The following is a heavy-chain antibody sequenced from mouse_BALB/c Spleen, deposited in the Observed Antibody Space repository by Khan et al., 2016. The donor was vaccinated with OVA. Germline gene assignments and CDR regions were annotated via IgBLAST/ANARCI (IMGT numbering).Heavy chain of an antibody. CDR2: IGPGSSNA. J-gene: IGHJ4*01. CDR1: GYTFTSYW. V-gene: IGHV1S41*01. D-gene: IGHD1-1*01. CDR3: AVANNGGSGLYAMDY. Sequence: DVVKPGASVKLSCKAAGYTFTSYWINWIKQRPGQGLEWVGQIGPGSSNANYNEIFKGKAILTVDTSSRIAYIQLSSLSSEDSAVYFCAVANNGGSGLYAMDYWGQGTSVTVSS.